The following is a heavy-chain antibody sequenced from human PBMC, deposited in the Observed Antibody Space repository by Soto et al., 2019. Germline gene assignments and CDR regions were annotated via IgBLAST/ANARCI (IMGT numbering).Heavy chain of an antibody. Sequence: GGSLRLSCAASGFPFDDYAIHWLRQAPGKGLEWVSLIIWDGVATDYADSVKGRFTVSRDNSKKSLYLQMNSLRAEDTALYYCAKASSAGYNYYFDSLGQLNLVAVSS. J-gene: IGHJ4*02. D-gene: IGHD5-12*01. CDR3: AKASSAGYNYYFDS. CDR1: GFPFDDYA. CDR2: IIWDGVAT. V-gene: IGHV3-43D*04.